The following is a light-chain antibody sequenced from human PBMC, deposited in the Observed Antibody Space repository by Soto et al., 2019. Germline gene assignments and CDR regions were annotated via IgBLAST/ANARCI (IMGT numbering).Light chain of an antibody. CDR3: QQYNNWPPWT. CDR2: GVS. Sequence: EIVMTQSPASLSVSPGERATLSCRASQSVSSNLAWYQQKPGQAPRLLIYGVSTRATGVPARFSGSGSGTDFTLTISSLQSEDFAVYYCQQYNNWPPWTFGQGTKVEI. CDR1: QSVSSN. J-gene: IGKJ1*01. V-gene: IGKV3-15*01.